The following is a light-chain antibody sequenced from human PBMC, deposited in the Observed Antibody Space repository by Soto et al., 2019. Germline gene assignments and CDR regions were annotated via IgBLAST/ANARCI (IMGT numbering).Light chain of an antibody. CDR1: QDVRKY. CDR3: QQRHNLPHT. Sequence: DIQMTQSPSSLSASVGDRVTITCQASQDVRKYLSWYQQKARKAPKLLIYDESNLETGVPSRFSGSGSVTDFTFTISSLQPEDIATYYCQQRHNLPHTFGPGTKVDI. CDR2: DES. V-gene: IGKV1-33*01. J-gene: IGKJ3*01.